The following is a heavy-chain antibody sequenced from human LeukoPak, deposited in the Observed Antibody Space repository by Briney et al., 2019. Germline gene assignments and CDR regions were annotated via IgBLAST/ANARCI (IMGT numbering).Heavy chain of an antibody. CDR3: AKDVSWNWFDP. CDR1: GFSFSRYA. Sequence: GTSLRLSCAASGFSFSRYALHWVRQAPGKGREWVAIISYDGGETYNTDSVKGRFTISRDNSKNTLYLQMDTLRAEDTAVYYCAKDVSWNWFDPWGQGTLVTVSS. V-gene: IGHV3-30*18. CDR2: ISYDGGET. J-gene: IGHJ5*02.